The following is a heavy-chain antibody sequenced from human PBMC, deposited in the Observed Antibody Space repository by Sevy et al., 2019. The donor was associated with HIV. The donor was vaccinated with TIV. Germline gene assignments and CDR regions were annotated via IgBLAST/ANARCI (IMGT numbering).Heavy chain of an antibody. Sequence: ASVKVSCKASGYTFTDYYIHWVRQAPGQGLEWMGWINPKSGGTNYAQKFHGRVTMTRDTSISTAYTELSRLRSDDTARYYCARVVEPAGIDPYYYGVDVWGPGATVTVSS. CDR3: ARVVEPAGIDPYYYGVDV. D-gene: IGHD2-2*02. CDR2: INPKSGGT. J-gene: IGHJ6*02. V-gene: IGHV1-2*02. CDR1: GYTFTDYY.